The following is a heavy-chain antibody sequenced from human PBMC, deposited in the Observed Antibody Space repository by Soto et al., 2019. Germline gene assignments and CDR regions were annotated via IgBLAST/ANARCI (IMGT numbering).Heavy chain of an antibody. CDR2: IYYSGST. D-gene: IGHD2-2*01. CDR1: GASISGFY. CDR3: ARIYCSSIRCSSHFDY. Sequence: SETLSLTCTVSGASISGFYWSWIRQPPGKGLEWIGSIYYSGSTTYNPSLKSRVTISVDTSRNQFSLKLTSVTAADTAVYFCARIYCSSIRCSSHFDYWGQGTLVTVSS. J-gene: IGHJ4*02. V-gene: IGHV4-59*08.